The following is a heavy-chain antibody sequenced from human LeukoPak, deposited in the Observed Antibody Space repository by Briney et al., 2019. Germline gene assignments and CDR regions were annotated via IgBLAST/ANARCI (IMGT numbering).Heavy chain of an antibody. V-gene: IGHV1-69*06. J-gene: IGHJ4*02. CDR1: GGTFSSYA. CDR2: IIPIFGTA. D-gene: IGHD5-12*01. CDR3: ARDARRGYSGYDLDY. Sequence: SVKVSCKASGGTFSSYAISWVRQAPGQGLEWMGGIIPIFGTANYAQKFQGRVTITADKSTSTAYMELSSLRSEDAAVYYCARDARRGYSGYDLDYWGQGTLVTVSS.